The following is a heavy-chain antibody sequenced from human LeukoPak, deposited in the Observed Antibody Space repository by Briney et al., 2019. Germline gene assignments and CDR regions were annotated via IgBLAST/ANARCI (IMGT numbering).Heavy chain of an antibody. Sequence: TSETLSLTCDISGDSISSYYWSWVRQPPGKGLEWIGYIYNSGSIHYNPSLKSRVPISVDTSKNQFSLNLGSVTAADTAVYYCARVGEMATIRDWGPGFLVTVSS. J-gene: IGHJ4*02. CDR2: IYNSGSI. V-gene: IGHV4-59*01. CDR1: GDSISSYY. CDR3: ARVGEMATIRD. D-gene: IGHD5-24*01.